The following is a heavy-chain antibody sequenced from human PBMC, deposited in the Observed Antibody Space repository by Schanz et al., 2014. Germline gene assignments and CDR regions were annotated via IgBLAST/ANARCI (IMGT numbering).Heavy chain of an antibody. D-gene: IGHD2-2*01. CDR2: ITRSGGGT. Sequence: QEQLVESGGGLVKPGGSLRLSCSASGFTFSSYAMHWVRQASGKGLEYVSAITRSGGGTYYSDSVKGRFTISRDNSKNTLYLHMNTLRSEDTAVYYCAKDSTHIDIVLVPTAIDYWGQGTLVTVSS. CDR1: GFTFSSYA. J-gene: IGHJ4*02. CDR3: AKDSTHIDIVLVPTAIDY. V-gene: IGHV3-64*04.